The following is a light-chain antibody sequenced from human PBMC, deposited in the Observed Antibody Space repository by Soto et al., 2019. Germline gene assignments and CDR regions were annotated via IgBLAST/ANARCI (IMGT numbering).Light chain of an antibody. Sequence: EIVMTQSPATLSVSPGETASLSCRASQSAGNFLAWYQQKPGQAPRLLIYYISTRATGIPARFSGSGSGTEFTPTINSLQSEDSAVYYCQQHNQWPITFGQGTRLEIK. CDR3: QQHNQWPIT. CDR2: YIS. J-gene: IGKJ5*01. V-gene: IGKV3D-15*01. CDR1: QSAGNF.